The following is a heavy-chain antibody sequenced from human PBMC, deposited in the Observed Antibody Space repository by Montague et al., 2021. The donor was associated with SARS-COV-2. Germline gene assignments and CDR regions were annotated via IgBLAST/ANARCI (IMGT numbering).Heavy chain of an antibody. CDR3: AAGDSSGYFEWFDP. D-gene: IGHD3-22*01. CDR1: GGSISSYY. Sequence: SETLSLTCTVSGGSISSYYWSWIRQPPGKGLEWIGYIYYSGSTNYNPSLKSQVTISVDTSKNQFSLKLSSVTAADTAVYYCAAGDSSGYFEWFDPWGQGTLVTVSS. J-gene: IGHJ5*02. V-gene: IGHV4-59*01. CDR2: IYYSGST.